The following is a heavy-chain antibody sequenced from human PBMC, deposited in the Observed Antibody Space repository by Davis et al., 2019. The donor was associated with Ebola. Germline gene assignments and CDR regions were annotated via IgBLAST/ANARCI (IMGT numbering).Heavy chain of an antibody. CDR1: GFSFSDHY. J-gene: IGHJ6*02. D-gene: IGHD6-13*01. CDR2: TRNKAKSYTT. V-gene: IGHV3-72*01. CDR3: TARIAAADINYYYYGMDV. Sequence: GESLKISCAASGFSFSDHYVDWVRQAPGKGLEWVGRTRNKAKSYTTEYAASVKGRFTISRDDSRNSLHLQMNSLKTEDTAVYYCTARIAAADINYYYYGMDVWGQGTTVTVSS.